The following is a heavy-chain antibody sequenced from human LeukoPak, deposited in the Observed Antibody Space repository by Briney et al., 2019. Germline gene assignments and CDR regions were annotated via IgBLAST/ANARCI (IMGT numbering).Heavy chain of an antibody. Sequence: GGSLTLSCAASGFTFSDVWMTWVRQAPGRGLEWVGRIKTKTDGATTDYAAPVKGRFTILRDDSANMLYLQMTGLRTEDTALYYCTTATELIVATIPDNWGQGTLVTVSS. CDR1: GFTFSDVW. J-gene: IGHJ4*02. CDR3: TTATELIVATIPDN. D-gene: IGHD5-12*01. V-gene: IGHV3-15*01. CDR2: IKTKTDGATT.